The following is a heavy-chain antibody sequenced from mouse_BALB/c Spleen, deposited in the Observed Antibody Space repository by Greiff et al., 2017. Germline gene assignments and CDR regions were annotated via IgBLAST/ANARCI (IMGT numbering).Heavy chain of an antibody. CDR1: GFSFTGYG. J-gene: IGHJ3*01. D-gene: IGHD4-1*01. CDR2: IWGDGST. V-gene: IGHV2-6-7*01. Sequence: VHLEESGPGLVAPSQSLSITCTVSGFSFTGYGVNWVRQPPGKGLEWLGRIWGDGSTDYNSALNSRLSTSKDNSKSHVFLKMNSLQTDDAARYYCARDLTGWFAYWGQGTLVTVSA. CDR3: ARDLTGWFAY.